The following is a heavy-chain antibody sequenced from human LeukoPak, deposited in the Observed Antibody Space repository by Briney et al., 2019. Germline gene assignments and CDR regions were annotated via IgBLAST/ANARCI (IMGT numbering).Heavy chain of an antibody. CDR1: GYSISSGYY. J-gene: IGHJ4*02. CDR3: ARESSSGWTVGY. D-gene: IGHD6-19*01. Sequence: SETLSLTCAVSGYSISSGYYWGWIRQPPGKGLEWTGSIYHSGSTYYNPSLKSRVTISVDTSKNQFSLKLSSVTAADTAVYYCARESSSGWTVGYWGQGTLVTVSS. CDR2: IYHSGST. V-gene: IGHV4-38-2*02.